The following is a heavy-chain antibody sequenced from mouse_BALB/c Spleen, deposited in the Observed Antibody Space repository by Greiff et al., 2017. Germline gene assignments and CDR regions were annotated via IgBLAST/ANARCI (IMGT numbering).Heavy chain of an antibody. J-gene: IGHJ2*01. Sequence: DVHLVESGGGLVQPGGSRKLSCAASGFTFSSFGMHWVRQAPEKGLEWVAYISSGSSTIYYADTVKGRFTISRDNPKNTLFLQMTSLRSEDTAMYYCARGYYGYPDYWGQGTTLTVSS. V-gene: IGHV5-17*02. CDR3: ARGYYGYPDY. CDR2: ISSGSSTI. CDR1: GFTFSSFG. D-gene: IGHD1-2*01.